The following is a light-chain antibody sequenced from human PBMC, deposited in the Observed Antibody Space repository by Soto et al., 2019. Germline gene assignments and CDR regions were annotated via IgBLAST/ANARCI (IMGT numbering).Light chain of an antibody. J-gene: IGKJ4*01. CDR1: HSISRGF. CDR2: GTS. CDR3: QQFGSSPPLT. Sequence: EFVLTQSPGKLSLSPGERATLSCRASHSISRGFLAWYQQKPGQAPRLLIYGTSNRGTGIPDRFSGSGSGTDFTPTISRLEPEDFAVYYCQQFGSSPPLTFGGGTKVEIK. V-gene: IGKV3-20*01.